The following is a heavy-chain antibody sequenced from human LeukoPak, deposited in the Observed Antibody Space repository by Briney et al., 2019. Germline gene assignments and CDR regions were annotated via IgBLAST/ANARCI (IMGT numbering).Heavy chain of an antibody. Sequence: PSETLSLTCAVYGVSFSGYYWSWIRQPPGKGLEWIGEINHSGSTNYNPSLKSRVTISVDTSKNQFSLKLSSVTAADTAVYYCARGRTYYYGSGSYLMDVWGKGTTVTVSS. D-gene: IGHD3-10*01. V-gene: IGHV4-34*01. CDR3: ARGRTYYYGSGSYLMDV. J-gene: IGHJ6*04. CDR2: INHSGST. CDR1: GVSFSGYY.